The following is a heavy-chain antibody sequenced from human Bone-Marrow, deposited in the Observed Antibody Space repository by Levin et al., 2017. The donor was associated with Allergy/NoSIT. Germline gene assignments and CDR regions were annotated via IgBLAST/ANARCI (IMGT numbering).Heavy chain of an antibody. D-gene: IGHD2-21*02. Sequence: ASVKVSCKASGYTFTGYYMHWVRQAPGQGLEWMGRINPNSGGTNYAQKFQGRVTMTRDTSISTAYMELSRLRSDDTAVYYCARESPHLLTTRWTAIPYWGQGTLVTVSS. CDR1: GYTFTGYY. J-gene: IGHJ4*02. V-gene: IGHV1-2*06. CDR3: ARESPHLLTTRWTAIPY. CDR2: INPNSGGT.